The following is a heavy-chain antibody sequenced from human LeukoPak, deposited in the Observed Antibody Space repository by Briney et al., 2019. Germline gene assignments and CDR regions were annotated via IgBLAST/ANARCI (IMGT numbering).Heavy chain of an antibody. J-gene: IGHJ4*02. D-gene: IGHD5-24*01. Sequence: PSESLSLTCTVSGGSLSSYYWSWIRQPPGQGLEWIGYIYYSASTNYNPCLKSRVTISVDTSKNQFSLKLSSVTAAETAVYYCARHSVEMAGTWDYWGQGTLVTVSS. CDR2: IYYSAST. V-gene: IGHV4-59*08. CDR1: GGSLSSYY. CDR3: ARHSVEMAGTWDY.